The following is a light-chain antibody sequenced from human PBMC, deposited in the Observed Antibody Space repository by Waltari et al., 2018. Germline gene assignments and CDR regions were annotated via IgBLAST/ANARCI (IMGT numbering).Light chain of an antibody. V-gene: IGKV3-15*01. J-gene: IGKJ1*01. CDR1: QSVSSN. CDR2: GAS. CDR3: QQYNNWPRRT. Sequence: EIVMTQSPATLSVSPGERATLSCRASQSVSSNLARYQQKPGQAPRLLIYGASTRATGIPARFSGSGSGTEFTLTISSLQSEDFAVYYCQQYNNWPRRTFGQGTKVEIK.